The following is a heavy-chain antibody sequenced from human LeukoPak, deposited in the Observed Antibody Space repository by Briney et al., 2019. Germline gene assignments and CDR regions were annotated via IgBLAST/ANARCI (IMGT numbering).Heavy chain of an antibody. CDR2: ISYDGSNK. CDR1: GFTFSSYA. J-gene: IGHJ4*02. Sequence: PGRSLRLSCAASGFTFSSYAMHWVRQAPGKGLEWVAVISYDGSNKYYAVSVKGRFTISRDNSKNTLYLQMNSLRAEDTAVYYCARGSVRRVIVATKGPPDYWGQGTLVTVSS. V-gene: IGHV3-30*04. D-gene: IGHD5-12*01. CDR3: ARGSVRRVIVATKGPPDY.